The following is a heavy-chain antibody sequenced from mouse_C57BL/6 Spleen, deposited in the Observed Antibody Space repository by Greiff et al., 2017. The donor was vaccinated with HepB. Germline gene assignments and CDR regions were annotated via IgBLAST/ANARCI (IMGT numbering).Heavy chain of an antibody. V-gene: IGHV10-3*01. CDR3: VRDGLLLRYYYAMDY. CDR2: IRSKSSNYAT. J-gene: IGHJ4*01. CDR1: GFTFNTYA. Sequence: EVQLVESGGGLVQPKGSLKLSCAASGFTFNTYAMHWVRQAPGKGLEWVARIRSKSSNYATYYADSVKDRFTISRDDSQSMLYLQMNNLKTEDTAMYYCVRDGLLLRYYYAMDYWGQGTSVTVSS. D-gene: IGHD1-1*01.